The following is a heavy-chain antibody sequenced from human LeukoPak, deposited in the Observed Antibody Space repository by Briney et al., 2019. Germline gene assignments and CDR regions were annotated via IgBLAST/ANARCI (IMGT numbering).Heavy chain of an antibody. CDR2: IYYSGST. CDR3: AKGPYYYDSSGYYYLGY. J-gene: IGHJ4*02. Sequence: SETLSLTCTVSGGSISSYYWSWIRQPPGKGLEWIGYIYYSGSTNYNPSLKSRVTISVDTSKNQFSLKLSSVTAADTAVYYCAKGPYYYDSSGYYYLGYWGQGTLVTVSS. CDR1: GGSISSYY. V-gene: IGHV4-59*01. D-gene: IGHD3-22*01.